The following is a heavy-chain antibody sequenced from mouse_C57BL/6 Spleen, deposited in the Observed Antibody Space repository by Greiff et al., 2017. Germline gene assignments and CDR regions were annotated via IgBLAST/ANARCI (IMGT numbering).Heavy chain of an antibody. Sequence: VHLVESGAELVRPGTSVKVSCKASGYAFTNYLIEWVKQRPGQGLEWIGVINPGSGGTNYNEKFKGKATLTADKSSSTAYMQRSSLTSEDSAVYFCARDFDYWGQGTTLTVSS. CDR1: GYAFTNYL. CDR3: ARDFDY. V-gene: IGHV1-54*01. CDR2: INPGSGGT. J-gene: IGHJ2*01.